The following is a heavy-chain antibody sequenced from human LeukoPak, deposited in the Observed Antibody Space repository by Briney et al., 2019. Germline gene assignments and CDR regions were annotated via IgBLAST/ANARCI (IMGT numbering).Heavy chain of an antibody. V-gene: IGHV4-59*08. CDR2: IYYSGST. J-gene: IGHJ3*02. Sequence: PSETLSLTCTVSGGSISSYYWSWIRQPPGKGLEWIGYIYYSGSTNYNPSLKSRVTISVDTSKNQFSLKLSSVTAADTAVYYCARHYDNSGYDAFDIWGQGTMVTVSS. CDR3: ARHYDNSGYDAFDI. D-gene: IGHD3-22*01. CDR1: GGSISSYY.